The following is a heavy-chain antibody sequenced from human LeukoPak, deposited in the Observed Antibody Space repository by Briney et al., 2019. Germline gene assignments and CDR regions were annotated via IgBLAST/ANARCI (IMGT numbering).Heavy chain of an antibody. CDR1: GGTFSSYA. Sequence: EASVKVSCKASGGTFSSYAISWVRQAPGQGLEWLGGIIPIFGTANYAQKFQGRVTITADESTSTAYMELSSLRSEDTAVYYCARDPDSGSGWSFDYWGQGTLVTVSS. J-gene: IGHJ4*02. CDR3: ARDPDSGSGWSFDY. D-gene: IGHD1-26*01. CDR2: IIPIFGTA. V-gene: IGHV1-69*13.